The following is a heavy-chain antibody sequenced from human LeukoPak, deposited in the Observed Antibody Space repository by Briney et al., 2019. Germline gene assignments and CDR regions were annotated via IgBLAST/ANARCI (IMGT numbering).Heavy chain of an antibody. CDR1: GFTFSSYA. J-gene: IGHJ4*02. CDR3: AKAWPAAGTFDS. V-gene: IGHV3-23*01. CDR2: ILPGGGDT. D-gene: IGHD6-13*01. Sequence: AGSLRLYCAASGFTFSSYAMTWVRQAPGKGLEWVSTILPGGGDTYYADSVKGRFTICRDTSKNTLYLQMNTLRVDDTAVYYCAKAWPAAGTFDSWGQGSLVTVSS.